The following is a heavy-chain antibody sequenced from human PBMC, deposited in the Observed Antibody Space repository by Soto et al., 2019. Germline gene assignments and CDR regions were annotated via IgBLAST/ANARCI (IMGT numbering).Heavy chain of an antibody. J-gene: IGHJ6*02. V-gene: IGHV1-2*02. CDR3: ARDYWSGDRYYYGMDV. D-gene: IGHD3-3*01. Sequence: ASVKVSCKASGYTFTGYYIHWVRQAPGQRLEWMGYINPNSGGPNYAQKFQGRVTMTRDTSISTAYMELSRLRSDDTAVYFCARDYWSGDRYYYGMDVWGQGTTV. CDR2: INPNSGGP. CDR1: GYTFTGYY.